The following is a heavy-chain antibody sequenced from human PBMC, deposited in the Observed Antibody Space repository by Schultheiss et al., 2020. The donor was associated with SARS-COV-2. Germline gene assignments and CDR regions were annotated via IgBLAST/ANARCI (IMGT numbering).Heavy chain of an antibody. V-gene: IGHV1-2*06. CDR3: ARGQVQLGYYSYMDV. CDR2: INPNSGGT. CDR1: GYTFTGYY. D-gene: IGHD6-6*01. Sequence: GESLKISCKASGYTFTGYYMHWVRQAPGQGLEWMGRINPNSGGTNYAQKFQGRVTMTRDTSISTAYVELSRLRSDDTAVYYCARGQVQLGYYSYMDVWGKGTTVTVSS. J-gene: IGHJ6*03.